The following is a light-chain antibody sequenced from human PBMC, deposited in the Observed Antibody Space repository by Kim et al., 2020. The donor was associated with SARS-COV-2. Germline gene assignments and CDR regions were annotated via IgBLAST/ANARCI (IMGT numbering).Light chain of an antibody. Sequence: SPGERATLSCWASQSVSSTYLAWYQQKPGQAPRLLIYGASSRATGIPDRFSGSGSGTDFTLTISRLEPEDFAMYYCHQYDTSLRVTFGQGTRLE. J-gene: IGKJ5*01. CDR2: GAS. V-gene: IGKV3-20*01. CDR3: HQYDTSLRVT. CDR1: QSVSSTY.